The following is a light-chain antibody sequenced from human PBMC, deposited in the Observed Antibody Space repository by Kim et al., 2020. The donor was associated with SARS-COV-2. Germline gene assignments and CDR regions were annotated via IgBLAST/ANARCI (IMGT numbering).Light chain of an antibody. CDR2: DSN. CDR3: QSYDTSLGGYV. V-gene: IGLV1-40*01. J-gene: IGLJ1*01. CDR1: SSNIGAGYN. Sequence: QRVTISCTGISSNIGAGYNVHWYQELPGAAPKHLIDDSNKRPSGVPDRFSGSKSGTSASLAITELQAEDEADYYCQSYDTSLGGYVFGTGTKVTVL.